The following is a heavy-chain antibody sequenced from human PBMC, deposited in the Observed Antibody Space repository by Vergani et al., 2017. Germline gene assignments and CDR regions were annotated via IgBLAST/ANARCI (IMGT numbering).Heavy chain of an antibody. V-gene: IGHV1-2*04. CDR2: INPNSGGT. J-gene: IGHJ6*02. CDR1: GYTFTGYY. Sequence: QVQLVQSGAEVQKPGASVKVSCKASGYTFTGYYMHWVRQAPGQGLEWMGWINPNSGGTNYAQKFQGWVTMTRDTSISTAYMELSRLRSDDTAVYYCARTPNRLTGYGMDVWGQGTTVTVSS. CDR3: ARTPNRLTGYGMDV. D-gene: IGHD1-14*01.